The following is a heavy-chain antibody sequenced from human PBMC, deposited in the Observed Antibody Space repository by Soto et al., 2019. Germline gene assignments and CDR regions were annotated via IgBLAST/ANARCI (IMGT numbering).Heavy chain of an antibody. CDR1: GYSFTSYW. J-gene: IGHJ5*02. CDR2: IYPGDSDT. D-gene: IGHD3-22*01. Sequence: GESLKISCKGSGYSFTSYWIGWVRQMPGKGLEWMGIIYPGDSDTRYSPSFQGQVTISADKSISTAYLQWSSLKASDTAMYYCARLPYDSSGYYWFDPWGQGTLVTVSS. CDR3: ARLPYDSSGYYWFDP. V-gene: IGHV5-51*01.